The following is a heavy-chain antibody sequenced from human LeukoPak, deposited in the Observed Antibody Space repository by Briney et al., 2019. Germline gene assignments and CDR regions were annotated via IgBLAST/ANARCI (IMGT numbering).Heavy chain of an antibody. CDR3: ARVEVATYDY. D-gene: IGHD5-12*01. J-gene: IGHJ4*02. CDR1: SGSINSGSYY. Sequence: PSETLSLTCTVSSGSINSGSYYWNWIRQPAGKGLEWIGRIYSSGSTNYNPSLKSRVTISVDTSKNQFSLKLSSVTAADAAVYYCARVEVATYDYWGQGTLVTVSS. V-gene: IGHV4-61*02. CDR2: IYSSGST.